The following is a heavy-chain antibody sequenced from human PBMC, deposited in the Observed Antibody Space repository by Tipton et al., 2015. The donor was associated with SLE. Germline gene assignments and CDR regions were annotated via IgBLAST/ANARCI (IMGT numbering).Heavy chain of an antibody. D-gene: IGHD3-3*01. J-gene: IGHJ3*02. CDR2: IYSGGST. V-gene: IGHV3-53*01. CDR3: ASPRPHYDSGSGPLTLDI. Sequence: QLVQSGGGLIQPGGSLRLSCAASGFTVSNNYMNWVRQAPGKGLEWVSVIYSGGSTFYADSVKGRFTISRDNSKNTVHLQMNSPRADDTAVYYCASPRPHYDSGSGPLTLDIWGQGTMVTVSS. CDR1: GFTVSNNY.